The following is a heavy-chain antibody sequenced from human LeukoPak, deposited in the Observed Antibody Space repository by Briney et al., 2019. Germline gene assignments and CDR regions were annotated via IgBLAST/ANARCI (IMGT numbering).Heavy chain of an antibody. J-gene: IGHJ4*02. D-gene: IGHD3-16*02. CDR1: GFTFSSYA. CDR3: AKGMRDYVWGSYRYVSYTID. V-gene: IGHV3-23*01. CDR2: ISGSGGST. Sequence: PGGSLRLSCAASGFTFSSYAMSWVRQAPGKGLEWVSAISGSGGSTYYADSVKGRFTISRDNSKNTLYLQMNSLRAEDTAVYYCAKGMRDYVWGSYRYVSYTIDWGQGTLVTVSS.